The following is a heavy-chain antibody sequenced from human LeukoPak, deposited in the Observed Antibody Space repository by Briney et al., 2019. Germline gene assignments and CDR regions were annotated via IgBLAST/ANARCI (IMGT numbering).Heavy chain of an antibody. CDR1: GFTVSSNY. CDR2: IYSGGST. V-gene: IGHV3-53*01. CDR3: ARERPYDSGGYYPPACYMDV. J-gene: IGHJ6*03. D-gene: IGHD3-22*01. Sequence: GGSLRLSCAASGFTVSSNYMSWVRQAPGKGLEWVSVIYSGGSTYYADSVKGRFTISRDNSKNTLYLQMNSLRAEDTAVYYCARERPYDSGGYYPPACYMDVWGKGTTVTVSS.